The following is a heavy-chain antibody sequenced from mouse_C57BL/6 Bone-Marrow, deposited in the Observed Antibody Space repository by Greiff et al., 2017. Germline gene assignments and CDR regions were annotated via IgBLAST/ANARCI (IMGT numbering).Heavy chain of an antibody. Sequence: QVQLQQPGAELVKPGASVKLSCKASGYTFTSYWMQWVKQRPGQGLEWIGEIDPSDSYTNYNQKFKGKATLTVDTSSSTAYMQLSSLTSEDSAVYYCASDDSWYFDVWGTGTTVTVSS. D-gene: IGHD2-4*01. CDR2: IDPSDSYT. CDR1: GYTFTSYW. J-gene: IGHJ1*03. V-gene: IGHV1-50*01. CDR3: ASDDSWYFDV.